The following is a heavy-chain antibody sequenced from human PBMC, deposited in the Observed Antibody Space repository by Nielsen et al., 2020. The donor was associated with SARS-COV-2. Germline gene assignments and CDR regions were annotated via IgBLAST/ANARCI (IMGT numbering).Heavy chain of an antibody. CDR2: ISWNSGSI. CDR1: GFTFDDYA. D-gene: IGHD5-12*01. CDR3: AKDMSVAPTYFYGMDV. V-gene: IGHV3-9*01. J-gene: IGHJ6*02. Sequence: GGSLRLSCAASGFTFDDYAMHWVRQAPGKGLEWVSGISWNSGSIGYADSVKGRFTISRDNAKNSLYLQMNSLRAEDTALYYCAKDMSVAPTYFYGMDVWGQGTTVTVSS.